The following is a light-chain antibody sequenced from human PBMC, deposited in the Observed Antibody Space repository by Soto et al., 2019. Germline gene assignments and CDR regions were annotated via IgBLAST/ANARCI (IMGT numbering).Light chain of an antibody. CDR1: LSVSSN. CDR3: QQRSNWPPFT. Sequence: EIVMTQSPATLSVSPGERATLSCRASLSVSSNLAWYQQKPGQAPRLLIYDASNRATDIPARFSGSGSGTDFTLTISSLEPEDFAVYYCQQRSNWPPFTFGQGTRL. CDR2: DAS. J-gene: IGKJ5*01. V-gene: IGKV3-11*01.